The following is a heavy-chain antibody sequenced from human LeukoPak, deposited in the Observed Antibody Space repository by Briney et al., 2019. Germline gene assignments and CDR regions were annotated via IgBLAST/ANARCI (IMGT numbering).Heavy chain of an antibody. CDR2: INPNRGDT. D-gene: IGHD4-17*01. CDR1: GYTFTNNY. V-gene: IGHV1-2*02. Sequence: ASVKVSCKASGYTFTNNYIHWVRQAPGHGLEWMGWINPNRGDTNYAQKLQGRVTMTRDTSISTAFMEPTRLTSDDTAVYYCTRDLLGFATTPLSDWGQGTLVTVSS. J-gene: IGHJ4*02. CDR3: TRDLLGFATTPLSD.